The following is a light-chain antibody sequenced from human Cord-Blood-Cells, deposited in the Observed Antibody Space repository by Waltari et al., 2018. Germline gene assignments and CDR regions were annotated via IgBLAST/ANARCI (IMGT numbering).Light chain of an antibody. CDR3: QQRSNWPRT. Sequence: EIVLTQSPATLSLSPGERATLSCRASQSVSSYLAWYQQKPGQAPRLLIYDASNRATGIPDRFSGSGSRTDFTLTISSLEPEDFAVYYCQQRSNWPRTFGQGTKVEIK. J-gene: IGKJ1*01. CDR2: DAS. CDR1: QSVSSY. V-gene: IGKV3-11*01.